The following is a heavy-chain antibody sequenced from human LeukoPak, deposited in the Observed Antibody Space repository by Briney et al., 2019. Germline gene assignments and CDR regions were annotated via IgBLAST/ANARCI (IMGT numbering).Heavy chain of an antibody. V-gene: IGHV3-30-3*01. CDR2: ISYDGSNK. CDR1: GSTFSSYA. D-gene: IGHD2-15*01. Sequence: GGSLRLSCAASGSTFSSYAMHWVRQAPGKGLEWVAVISYDGSNKYYADSVKGRFTISRDNSKNTLYLQMNSLRAEDTAVYYCARDKGYCSGGSCSYYFDYWGQGTLVTVSS. CDR3: ARDKGYCSGGSCSYYFDY. J-gene: IGHJ4*02.